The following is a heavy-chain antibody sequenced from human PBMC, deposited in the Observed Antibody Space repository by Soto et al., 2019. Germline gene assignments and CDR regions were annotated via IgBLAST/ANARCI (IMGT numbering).Heavy chain of an antibody. CDR1: CYPFDRYG. CDR3: ARSDRLGGPLG. J-gene: IGHJ4*02. V-gene: IGHV1-18*01. CDR2: ISAYNGNT. Sequence: ASVKVSCKSSCYPFDRYGINLVRQAPGQRLEWMGWISAYNGNTNYAQKLQGRVTMTTDTSTSTAYMELRSLRSDDTAVYYCARSDRLGGPLGWGQGTLVTVSS. D-gene: IGHD2-15*01.